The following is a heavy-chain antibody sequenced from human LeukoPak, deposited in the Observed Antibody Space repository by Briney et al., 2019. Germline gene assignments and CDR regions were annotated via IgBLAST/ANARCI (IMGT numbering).Heavy chain of an antibody. D-gene: IGHD4-17*01. V-gene: IGHV3-11*01. CDR3: AREPPAEDYGDYPYFDY. CDR2: ISSSGSTI. J-gene: IGHJ4*02. CDR1: GFTFSDYY. Sequence: GGSLRLSCAASGFTFSDYYMSWIRQAPGKGLEWVPYISSSGSTIYYADSVKGRFTVSRDNAKNSLYLQMNSLRAEDTAVYYCAREPPAEDYGDYPYFDYWGQGTLVTVSS.